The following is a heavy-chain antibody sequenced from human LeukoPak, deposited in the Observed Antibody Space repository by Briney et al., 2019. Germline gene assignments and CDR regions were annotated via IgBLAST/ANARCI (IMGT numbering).Heavy chain of an antibody. J-gene: IGHJ4*02. CDR1: GYTFTSYY. CDR2: IKPSGGGT. CDR3: AREEEGGTFDY. V-gene: IGHV1-46*01. Sequence: GASVKASCKASGYTFTSYYMHWVRQAPGKGLEWMGIIKPSGGGTTYAQKFQGRVTMTRDTSTSTVYMELSSLRSEDTAVYYCAREEEGGTFDYWGQGTLVTVSS. D-gene: IGHD3-16*01.